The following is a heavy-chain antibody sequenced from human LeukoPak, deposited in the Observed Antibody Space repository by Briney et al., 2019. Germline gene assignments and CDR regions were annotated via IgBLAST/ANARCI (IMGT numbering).Heavy chain of an antibody. D-gene: IGHD3-22*01. V-gene: IGHV2-70*11. CDR1: GISFGTGGMC. CDR3: ARIALPRYSESRGYSDN. J-gene: IGHJ4*02. Sequence: SGPALVKPTQTLTLTFTFSGISFGTGGMCVHWICQPPVKAVEWLARIDWDEDEYYSTSLTTRLTIPKETPKNHVVLTMTNMDPVDTATYYCARIALPRYSESRGYSDNWGQGTLLTVSS. CDR2: IDWDEDE.